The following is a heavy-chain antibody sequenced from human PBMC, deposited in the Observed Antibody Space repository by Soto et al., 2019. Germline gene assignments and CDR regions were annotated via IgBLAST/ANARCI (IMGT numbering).Heavy chain of an antibody. Sequence: QVQLVQSGAEVKKPGASVKVSCKASGYTFTSYDINWVRQATGQGLEWMGWMNPNSGNTGYAQKFQGRVTMTRNTSISTAYMELRSLRTEATAVYYCGRGGGDYYYYYGMDVWGQGTTVTVSS. V-gene: IGHV1-8*01. CDR2: MNPNSGNT. CDR3: GRGGGDYYYYYGMDV. CDR1: GYTFTSYD. D-gene: IGHD3-16*01. J-gene: IGHJ6*02.